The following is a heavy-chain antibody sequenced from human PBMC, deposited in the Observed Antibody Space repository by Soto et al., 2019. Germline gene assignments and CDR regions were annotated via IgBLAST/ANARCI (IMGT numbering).Heavy chain of an antibody. CDR1: GFTVSSNY. V-gene: IGHV3-53*01. Sequence: PGGSLRLSCAASGFTVSSNYMSWVRQAPGKGLEWVSVIYSGGSTYYADSVKGRFTISRDNSKNTLYLQMNSLRAEDTAVYYCARVSPDCSSTSCGTYMDVWGQGTTVTVSS. CDR2: IYSGGST. D-gene: IGHD2-2*01. J-gene: IGHJ6*02. CDR3: ARVSPDCSSTSCGTYMDV.